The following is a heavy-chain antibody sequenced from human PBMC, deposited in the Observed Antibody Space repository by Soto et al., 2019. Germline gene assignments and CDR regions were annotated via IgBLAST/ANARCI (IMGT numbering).Heavy chain of an antibody. CDR3: AIGGSGFDY. Sequence: GASVKVSCKVSGYTLTELSMHWVRQVPGKGLEWMGGFDPEDGEIIYAQKFQGRVTMTEDTSTDTAYMELSSLRYEDTAVYYCAIGGSGFDYWGQGTLVTVSS. J-gene: IGHJ4*02. V-gene: IGHV1-24*01. D-gene: IGHD6-19*01. CDR2: FDPEDGEI. CDR1: GYTLTELS.